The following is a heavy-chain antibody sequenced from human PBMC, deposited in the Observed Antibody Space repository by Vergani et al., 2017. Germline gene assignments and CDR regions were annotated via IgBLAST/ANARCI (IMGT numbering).Heavy chain of an antibody. Sequence: QVQLVQSGSELKKPGASVKVSCKASGYTFTSFAMNWVRQAPGQGLEWMGWINTNTGNPTYAQGFTGRFVFSLDTSVSTAYLQISSLKAEDTAVYYCARRDYSNQSAYYYYYYGMDVWGQGTTVTVSS. J-gene: IGHJ6*02. CDR3: ARRDYSNQSAYYYYYYGMDV. V-gene: IGHV7-4-1*02. CDR1: GYTFTSFA. D-gene: IGHD4-11*01. CDR2: INTNTGNP.